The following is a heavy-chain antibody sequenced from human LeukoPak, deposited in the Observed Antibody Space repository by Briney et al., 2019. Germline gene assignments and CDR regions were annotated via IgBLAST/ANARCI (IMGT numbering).Heavy chain of an antibody. CDR2: IIPIFGTA. CDR1: GGTFSSYA. Sequence: ASVKVSCKASGGTFSSYAISWVRQAPGQGLEWMGGIIPIFGTANYAQKFQGRVTITADKSTSTAYMELSSLRSEDTAVYYCASSPGYLGYFDYWGQGTLVTVSS. V-gene: IGHV1-69*06. CDR3: ASSPGYLGYFDY. J-gene: IGHJ4*02. D-gene: IGHD3-9*01.